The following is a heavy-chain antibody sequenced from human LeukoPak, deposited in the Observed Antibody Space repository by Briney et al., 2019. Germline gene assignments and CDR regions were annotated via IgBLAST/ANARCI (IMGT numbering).Heavy chain of an antibody. CDR1: GFSFSTYW. D-gene: IGHD3-9*01. CDR3: ARENFDWVGYHSPDY. Sequence: PGGSLRLSCAASGFSFSTYWMSWVRQAPGKGLEWVANIKQDGSDKYYVDSVKGRFTISRDNAKNSLYLQMNSLRAEDTAVYYCARENFDWVGYHSPDYWGQGTLVTVSS. V-gene: IGHV3-7*01. CDR2: IKQDGSDK. J-gene: IGHJ4*02.